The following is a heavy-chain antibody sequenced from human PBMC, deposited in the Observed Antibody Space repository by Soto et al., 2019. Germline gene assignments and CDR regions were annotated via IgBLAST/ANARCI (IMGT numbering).Heavy chain of an antibody. Sequence: GSLRLSCAASGFTFSSYGMHWVRQAPGKGLEWVAVISYDGSNKYYADSVKGRFTISRDNSKNTLYLQMNSLRAEDTAVYYCAKGSTYYDFWSGFDYWGQGTLVTVSS. J-gene: IGHJ4*02. CDR1: GFTFSSYG. V-gene: IGHV3-30*18. CDR2: ISYDGSNK. CDR3: AKGSTYYDFWSGFDY. D-gene: IGHD3-3*01.